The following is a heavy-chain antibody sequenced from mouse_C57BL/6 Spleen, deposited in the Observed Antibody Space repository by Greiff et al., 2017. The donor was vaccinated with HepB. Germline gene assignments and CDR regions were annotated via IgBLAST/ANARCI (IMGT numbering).Heavy chain of an antibody. CDR3: ARDDGYYAMDY. J-gene: IGHJ4*01. D-gene: IGHD2-12*01. CDR1: GYTFTSYW. Sequence: VQLQQSGAELVKPGASVKMSCKASGYTFTSYWITWVKQRPGQGLEWIGDIYPGSGSTNYNEKFKSKATLTVDTSSSTAYMQLSSLTSEDSAVYYCARDDGYYAMDYWGQGTSVTVSS. V-gene: IGHV1-55*01. CDR2: IYPGSGST.